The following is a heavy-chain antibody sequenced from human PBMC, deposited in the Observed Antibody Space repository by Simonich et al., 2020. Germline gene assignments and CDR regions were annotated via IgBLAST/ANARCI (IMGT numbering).Heavy chain of an antibody. CDR3: AKDLGERITMIVVVIDAFDI. CDR1: GFTFSSYA. D-gene: IGHD3-22*01. J-gene: IGHJ3*02. Sequence: GGGLVQPGGSLRLSCAASGFTFSSYAMSWVRQAPGKGLGWVSAISGSGGSTYYADSVKGRFTISRDNSKNTLYLQMNSLRAEDTAVYYCAKDLGERITMIVVVIDAFDIWGQGTMVTVSS. CDR2: ISGSGGST. V-gene: IGHV3-23*01.